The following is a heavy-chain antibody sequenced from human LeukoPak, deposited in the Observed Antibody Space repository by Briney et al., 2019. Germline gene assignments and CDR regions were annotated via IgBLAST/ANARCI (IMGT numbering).Heavy chain of an antibody. J-gene: IGHJ4*02. CDR3: AKDLGWGATDRGGC. Sequence: GESLRLSCAASGFTFSNHWMHWVRQAPGKGLVWVSRINGGGTIIGYADSVKGRFTISRDNAKSTVYLQMNSVRDEDTAIYYCAKDLGWGATDRGGCWGQETLVTVSS. V-gene: IGHV3-74*01. CDR2: INGGGTII. D-gene: IGHD1-26*01. CDR1: GFTFSNHW.